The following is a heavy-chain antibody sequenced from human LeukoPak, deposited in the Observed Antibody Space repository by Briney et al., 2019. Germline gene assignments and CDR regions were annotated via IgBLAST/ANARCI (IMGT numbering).Heavy chain of an antibody. CDR1: GFTFSSYG. Sequence: GGTLRLSCAASGFTFSSYGMSWVRQAPGKGLEWVSAITTSGGSTYYADSVKGRFTISRDNSKNTLYLQMNSLRAEDTAVYYCARRSYYDLDYFDYWGQGTLVTVSS. D-gene: IGHD1-26*01. J-gene: IGHJ4*02. CDR3: ARRSYYDLDYFDY. CDR2: ITTSGGST. V-gene: IGHV3-23*01.